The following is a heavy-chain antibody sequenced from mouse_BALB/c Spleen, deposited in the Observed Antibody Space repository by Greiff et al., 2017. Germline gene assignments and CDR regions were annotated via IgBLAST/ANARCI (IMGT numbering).Heavy chain of an antibody. V-gene: IGHV5-6*01. D-gene: IGHD2-14*01. J-gene: IGHJ3*01. Sequence: EVQRVESGGGLVQPGGSRKLSCAASGFTFSSYGMSWVRQTPDKRLEWVATISSGGSYTYYPDSVKGRFTISRDNAKNTLYLQMSSLKSEDTAMYYCARHGGYDGAWFAYWGQGTLVTVSA. CDR3: ARHGGYDGAWFAY. CDR2: ISSGGSYT. CDR1: GFTFSSYG.